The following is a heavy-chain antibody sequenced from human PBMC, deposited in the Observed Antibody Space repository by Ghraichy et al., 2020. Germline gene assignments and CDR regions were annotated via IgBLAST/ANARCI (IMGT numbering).Heavy chain of an antibody. CDR2: IKQDGSER. Sequence: GGSLRLSCAASGFTFSSYWMNWVRQAPGKGLEWVANIKQDGSERNYVDSVKGRFTISRDNAKNSLFLQMNSLRAEDTAVYYCARDRAMDDYWGQGTLVTVSS. CDR3: ARDRAMDDY. J-gene: IGHJ4*02. CDR1: GFTFSSYW. D-gene: IGHD5-18*01. V-gene: IGHV3-7*03.